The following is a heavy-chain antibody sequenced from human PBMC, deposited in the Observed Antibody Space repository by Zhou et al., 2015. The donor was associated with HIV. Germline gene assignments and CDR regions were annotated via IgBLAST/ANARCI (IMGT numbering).Heavy chain of an antibody. D-gene: IGHD6-19*01. V-gene: IGHV1-69*01. CDR1: GGTFSSYA. CDR2: IIPIFGTA. J-gene: IGHJ3*02. Sequence: QVQLVQSGAEVKKPGSSVKVSCKASGGTFSSYAISWVRQAPGQGLEWMGGIIPIFGTANYAQKFQGRVTITADESTSTAYMELSSLRSEDTAVYYCARDYSGWYSQVYSPDAFDIWGQGTMVTVSS. CDR3: ARDYSGWYSQVYSPDAFDI.